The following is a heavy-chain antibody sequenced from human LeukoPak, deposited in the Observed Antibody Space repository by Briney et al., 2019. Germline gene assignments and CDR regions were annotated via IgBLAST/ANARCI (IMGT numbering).Heavy chain of an antibody. CDR2: INTDGRTI. CDR3: VRSAFLTTEFYFDY. Sequence: GGSLRLSCAASGFTFSRYWMHWVRQPPGKGLVWVSRINTDGRTITYADPVKGRFTISRDNAKNTLYLQMNSLRAEDTAVYYCVRSAFLTTEFYFDYWGHGTLVTVSS. D-gene: IGHD4-11*01. V-gene: IGHV3-74*01. J-gene: IGHJ4*01. CDR1: GFTFSRYW.